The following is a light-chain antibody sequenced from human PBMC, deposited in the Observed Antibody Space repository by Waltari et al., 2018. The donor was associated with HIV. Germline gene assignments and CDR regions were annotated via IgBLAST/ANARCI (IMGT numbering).Light chain of an antibody. CDR3: MQALQTPIT. CDR1: QSLLHSNGYNY. CDR2: LGS. V-gene: IGKV2-28*01. J-gene: IGKJ5*01. Sequence: IVMTQSPLSLPVTPGEPASISRRSSQSLLHSNGYNYLDWYLQKPGQSPQVLMYLGSSRASGVPDRFSGSGSGTDFTLKISRVEAEDVGLYYCMQALQTPITFDQGTRLEIK.